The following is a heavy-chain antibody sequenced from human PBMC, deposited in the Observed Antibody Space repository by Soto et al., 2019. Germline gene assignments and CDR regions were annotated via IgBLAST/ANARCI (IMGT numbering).Heavy chain of an antibody. Sequence: PGGSLRLSCAASGFTFSTSWMSWVRQAPGKGLEWLANIKHDGSEIYYLDSVRGRFTISRDNAKNSLYLQMNSLRAEDTAVYYCATRDCRYGCCYFEYWGQGTLVTVSS. D-gene: IGHD3-10*01. J-gene: IGHJ4*02. CDR3: ATRDCRYGCCYFEY. CDR1: GFTFSTSW. V-gene: IGHV3-7*03. CDR2: IKHDGSEI.